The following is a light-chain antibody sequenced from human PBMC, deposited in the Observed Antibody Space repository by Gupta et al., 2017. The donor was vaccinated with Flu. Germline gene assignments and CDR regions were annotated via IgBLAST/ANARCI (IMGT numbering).Light chain of an antibody. V-gene: IGLV2-23*02. CDR1: SSDVGSYNL. CDR3: CSYAGSTFYV. J-gene: IGLJ1*01. CDR2: EVS. Sequence: QSALTQPASVSGSPGQSITISCTGTSSDVGSYNLVSWYQHHPGKAPKLMMHEVSQRPSGVSNRFSGSKSGNTASLTISGLQAEDEADYYCCSYAGSTFYVFGTGTKVTV.